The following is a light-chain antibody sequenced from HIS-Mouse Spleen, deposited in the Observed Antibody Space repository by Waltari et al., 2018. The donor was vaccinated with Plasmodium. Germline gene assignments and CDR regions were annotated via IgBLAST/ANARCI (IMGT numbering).Light chain of an antibody. Sequence: EIVMTQSPATLSVSPGARATLSCRASQSVSINLAWYKQKPGQAPRLLIYGASTRATGIPARFSGSGSGTEFTLTISSLQSEDFAVYYCQQYNNWSFTFGPGTKVDIK. CDR1: QSVSIN. V-gene: IGKV3-15*01. J-gene: IGKJ3*01. CDR3: QQYNNWSFT. CDR2: GAS.